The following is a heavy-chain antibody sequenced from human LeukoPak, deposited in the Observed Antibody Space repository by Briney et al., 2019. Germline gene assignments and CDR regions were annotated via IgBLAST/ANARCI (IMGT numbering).Heavy chain of an antibody. CDR2: IYYSGST. CDR1: GGSISSGGYY. CDR3: ARGHTDYDFWSGYSREFDY. V-gene: IGHV4-31*03. D-gene: IGHD3-3*01. Sequence: SQTLSLTCTVSGGSISSGGYYWSWIRQHPGTGLEWIGYIYYSGSTYYNPSLKSRVTISVDTSKNQFSLKLSSVTAADTAVYYCARGHTDYDFWSGYSREFDYWGQGTLVTVSS. J-gene: IGHJ4*02.